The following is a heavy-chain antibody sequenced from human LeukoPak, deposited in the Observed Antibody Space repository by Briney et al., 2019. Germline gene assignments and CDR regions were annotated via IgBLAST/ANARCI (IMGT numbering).Heavy chain of an antibody. J-gene: IGHJ4*02. D-gene: IGHD6-19*01. V-gene: IGHV1-8*01. Sequence: GASVKVSCKASGYTFTSCDINWVRQATGQGLEWMGWMNPNSGNTGYGQSFQGRITMTRDISIGTAYMELSNLTSEDTAMYYCTRGSSGRRANWGQGTLVTVSA. CDR3: TRGSSGRRAN. CDR1: GYTFTSCD. CDR2: MNPNSGNT.